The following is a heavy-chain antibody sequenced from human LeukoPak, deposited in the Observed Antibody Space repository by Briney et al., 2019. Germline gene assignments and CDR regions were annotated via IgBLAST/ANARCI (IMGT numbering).Heavy chain of an antibody. Sequence: GGSLRLSCAASGFAFSDYYMSWIRQAPGKGLEWVSYISSSGSTIYYADSVKGRFTISRDNAKNSLYLQMNSLRAEDTAVYYCARGNYYETKAADYWGQGTLVTVSS. CDR3: ARGNYYETKAADY. CDR1: GFAFSDYY. J-gene: IGHJ4*02. D-gene: IGHD3-22*01. V-gene: IGHV3-11*04. CDR2: ISSSGSTI.